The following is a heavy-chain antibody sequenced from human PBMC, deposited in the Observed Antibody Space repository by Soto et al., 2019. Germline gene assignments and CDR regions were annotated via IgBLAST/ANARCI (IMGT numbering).Heavy chain of an antibody. J-gene: IGHJ2*01. V-gene: IGHV3-23*01. Sequence: EVQLLESGGDLVQPGGSLRLSCAASEFTFSNYGMSWVRQAPGKGLEWVSAISGSGGSTYYADSVRGRFTISRDNSKNTLYLQMYSVRAEDTAVYRCAKPRRLDYWYFDLWGRGTLVTVSS. CDR2: ISGSGGST. CDR3: AKPRRLDYWYFDL. CDR1: EFTFSNYG.